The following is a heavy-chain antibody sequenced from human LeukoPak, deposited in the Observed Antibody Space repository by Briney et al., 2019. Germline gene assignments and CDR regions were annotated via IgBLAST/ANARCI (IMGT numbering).Heavy chain of an antibody. Sequence: SQTLSLTCTVSGGSISSGGYYWSWIRQHPGKGLEWIGYIYYSGTTYYNPSLKSRVTTSMDTSKNQFSLKLSSVTAEDTAVYYCARGDYYYYYGMDVWGQGTTVTVSS. CDR3: ARGDYYYYYGMDV. CDR2: IYYSGTT. J-gene: IGHJ6*02. CDR1: GGSISSGGYY. V-gene: IGHV4-31*03.